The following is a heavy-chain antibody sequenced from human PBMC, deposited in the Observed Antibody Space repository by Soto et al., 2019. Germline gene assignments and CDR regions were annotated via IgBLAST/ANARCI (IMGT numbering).Heavy chain of an antibody. D-gene: IGHD6-19*01. CDR3: ARRLTSARAVAGPFDY. V-gene: IGHV4-59*01. CDR1: GGPLSRCY. CDR2: IYSSGRT. Sequence: SATLCHPSTGSGGPLSRCYWGWFRQPPGKGLEWIGYIYSSGRTNYPPPLKSRVTISVDTSKTQCSRKLSSVNAADTAVYFCARRLTSARAVAGPFDYWGQGTPVTVSS. J-gene: IGHJ4*02.